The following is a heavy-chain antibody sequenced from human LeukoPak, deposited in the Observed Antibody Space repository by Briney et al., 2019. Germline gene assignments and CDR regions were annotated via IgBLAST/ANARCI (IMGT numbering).Heavy chain of an antibody. CDR3: ARQGGIYYGSGSYYMDV. V-gene: IGHV4-39*01. CDR1: GGSISSSSYY. J-gene: IGHJ6*03. D-gene: IGHD3-10*01. Sequence: SETLSLTCTVSGGSISSSSYYWGWIRQPPGKGLEWIGSIYYSGSTYYNPSLKSRVTISVDTSKNQFSLKLSSVTAADTAVYYCARQGGIYYGSGSYYMDVWGKGTTVTISS. CDR2: IYYSGST.